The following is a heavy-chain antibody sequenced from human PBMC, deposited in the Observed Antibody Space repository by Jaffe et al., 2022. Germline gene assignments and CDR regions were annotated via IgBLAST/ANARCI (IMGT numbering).Heavy chain of an antibody. CDR3: ARLGIVVVVAATPRGWFDP. Sequence: QVQLQQWGAGLLKPSETLSLTCAVYGGSFSGYYWSWIRQPPGKGLEWIGEINHSGSTNYNPSLKSRVTISVDTSKNQFSLKLSSVTAADTAVYYCARLGIVVVVAATPRGWFDPWGQGTLVTVSS. D-gene: IGHD2-15*01. CDR2: INHSGST. CDR1: GGSFSGYY. J-gene: IGHJ5*02. V-gene: IGHV4-34*01.